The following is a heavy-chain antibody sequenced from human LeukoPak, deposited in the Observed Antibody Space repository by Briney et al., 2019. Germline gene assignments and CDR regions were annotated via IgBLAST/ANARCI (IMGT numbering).Heavy chain of an antibody. V-gene: IGHV3-53*01. Sequence: GGSLRLSCVASGLTVSGNCISWVRQAPGKGLEWVSVIYSDGSTYYSDSVKGRFTISRDNSKNTLYLQMNSLRAEDTAVYYCARVRTTVTTGNYGMDVWGQGTTVTVSS. CDR1: GLTVSGNC. CDR2: IYSDGST. D-gene: IGHD4-17*01. CDR3: ARVRTTVTTGNYGMDV. J-gene: IGHJ6*02.